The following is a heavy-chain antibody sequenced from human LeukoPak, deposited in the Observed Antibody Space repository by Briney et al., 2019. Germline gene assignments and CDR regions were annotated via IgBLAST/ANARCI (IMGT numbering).Heavy chain of an antibody. J-gene: IGHJ4*02. Sequence: GGSLRLSCAASGYKFDDYGMSWVRQVPGKGLEWVSGITWRGGSTAYADSVKGRFTISRDNTKDSLYLQMNSLRAEDTALYYCAKDFSSGYYYFDSWGQGTLVTVSS. CDR1: GYKFDDYG. D-gene: IGHD3-22*01. CDR3: AKDFSSGYYYFDS. V-gene: IGHV3-20*04. CDR2: ITWRGGST.